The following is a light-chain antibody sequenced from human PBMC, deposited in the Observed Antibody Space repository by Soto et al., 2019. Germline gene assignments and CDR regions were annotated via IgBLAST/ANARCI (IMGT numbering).Light chain of an antibody. Sequence: QSVLTQPASVSGSPGQSITISCTGTSSDVGGYNYVSWYQQHPGKAPKLMIYDVSNRPSGVSNRFSGSKSGNTASLTISGLQAEDEDDYYCSSYTSSSTGVVFGGGTKLTVL. CDR2: DVS. V-gene: IGLV2-14*01. J-gene: IGLJ2*01. CDR3: SSYTSSSTGVV. CDR1: SSDVGGYNY.